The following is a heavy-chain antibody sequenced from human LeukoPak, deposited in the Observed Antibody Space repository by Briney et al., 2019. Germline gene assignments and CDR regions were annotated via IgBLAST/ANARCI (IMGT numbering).Heavy chain of an antibody. Sequence: ASVKVSCKASGCTFTSYAMHWVRQAPGQRLEWMGWINAGNGNTKYSQKFQGRVTITRDTSASTAYMELSSLRSEDTAVYYCAREAALVRGVIWSPMDYWGQGTLVTVSS. CDR3: AREAALVRGVIWSPMDY. V-gene: IGHV1-3*01. CDR1: GCTFTSYA. D-gene: IGHD3-10*01. J-gene: IGHJ4*02. CDR2: INAGNGNT.